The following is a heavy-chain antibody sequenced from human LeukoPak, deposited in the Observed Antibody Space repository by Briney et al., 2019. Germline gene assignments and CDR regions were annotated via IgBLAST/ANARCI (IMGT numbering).Heavy chain of an antibody. CDR3: ARGLGGTRGVDY. J-gene: IGHJ4*02. CDR1: GFTVSSNF. CDR2: INSDERST. Sequence: QPGGSLRLSCAASGFTVSSNFMSWVRQAPGKGLVWVSRINSDERSTNYADSVKGRFTISRDNAKNTLYLQMNSLRAEDTAIYFCARGLGGTRGVDYWGQGTLVTVSS. V-gene: IGHV3-74*01. D-gene: IGHD1-1*01.